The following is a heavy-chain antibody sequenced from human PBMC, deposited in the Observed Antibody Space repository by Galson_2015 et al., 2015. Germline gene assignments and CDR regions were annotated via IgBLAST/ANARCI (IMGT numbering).Heavy chain of an antibody. CDR1: GFTFNNAW. V-gene: IGHV3-15*01. J-gene: IGHJ3*02. CDR3: TTLTYYDSSGGDI. D-gene: IGHD3-22*01. CDR2: IKSKTDGGTT. Sequence: SLRLSCAASGFTFNNAWMSWVRQAPGKGLEWVGRIKSKTDGGTTDYVAPVKGRFTISRDDLKNTLFLQMNSLKTEDTAVYYCTTLTYYDSSGGDIWGQGTMVTVSS.